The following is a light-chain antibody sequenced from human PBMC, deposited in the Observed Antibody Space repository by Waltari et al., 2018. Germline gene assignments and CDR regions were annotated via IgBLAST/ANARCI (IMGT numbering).Light chain of an antibody. CDR1: SSDVFGYNY. V-gene: IGLV2-14*01. J-gene: IGLJ1*01. CDR2: DVS. CDR3: SSYTSSSTYV. Sequence: QSSLTHPSSVSVSPVESIPIARTATSSDVFGYNYVSWYQQHPGKAPKLMIYDVSNRPSWVSNRFSGSKSGNTASLTISGLQAEDEADYYCSSYTSSSTYVFGTGTKVTVL.